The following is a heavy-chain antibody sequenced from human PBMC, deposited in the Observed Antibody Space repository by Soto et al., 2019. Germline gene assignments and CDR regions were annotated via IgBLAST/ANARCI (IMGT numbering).Heavy chain of an antibody. CDR3: AKDRGLTVNYGMDV. J-gene: IGHJ6*02. V-gene: IGHV3-23*01. CDR1: GFTFSDYY. D-gene: IGHD4-4*01. Sequence: GSLRLSCAASGFTFSDYYMSWIRPAPGKGLEWVSDISSSGSSTYYADSAKGRFTISRDNSKNTLYLQMNSLRAEDTAVYYSAKDRGLTVNYGMDVWGQGTTVTVSS. CDR2: ISSSGSST.